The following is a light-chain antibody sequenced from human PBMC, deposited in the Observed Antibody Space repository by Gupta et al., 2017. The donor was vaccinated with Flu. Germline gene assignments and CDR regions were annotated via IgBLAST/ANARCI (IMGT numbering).Light chain of an antibody. Sequence: DNQMTQSPSSLSASVGDRVTITCQASQDSSNHLNWYQQKPGKAPKVLISDATDLETGVPSRVSGSGSGTDFTFTISSLQPEDIATYYCQHYDNLLLSFGGGTKVEIK. CDR1: QDSSNH. J-gene: IGKJ4*01. V-gene: IGKV1-33*01. CDR2: DAT. CDR3: QHYDNLLLS.